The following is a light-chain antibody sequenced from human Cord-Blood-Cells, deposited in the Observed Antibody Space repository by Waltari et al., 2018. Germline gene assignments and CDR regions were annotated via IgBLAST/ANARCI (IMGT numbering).Light chain of an antibody. CDR3: QQRINWPLT. V-gene: IGKV3-11*01. CDR1: QSVSSY. CDR2: DAP. Sequence: EIVLTQSPATLSLSPGERATLSCRASQSVSSYLAWYHQKPGQAPRLLIYDAPNRATGIPARFSDRGSGTYFTLTISSLEPEDFAVYYCQQRINWPLTFGGGTKVEIK. J-gene: IGKJ4*01.